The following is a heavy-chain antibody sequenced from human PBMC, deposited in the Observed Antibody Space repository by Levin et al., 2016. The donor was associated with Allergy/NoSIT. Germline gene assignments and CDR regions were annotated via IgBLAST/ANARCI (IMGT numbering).Heavy chain of an antibody. V-gene: IGHV3-7*03. CDR2: IKQDGSEK. Sequence: VRQDARERGWEWVANIKQDGSEKYYVDSVKGRFTISRDNSKNTLFLQMNSLKTEDTAVYYCTTGISSWSLDAFDIWGQGTMVTVSS. CDR3: TTGISSWSLDAFDI. J-gene: IGHJ3*02. D-gene: IGHD6-13*01.